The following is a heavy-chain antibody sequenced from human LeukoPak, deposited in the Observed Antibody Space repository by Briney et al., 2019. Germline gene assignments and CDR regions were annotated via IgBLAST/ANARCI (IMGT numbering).Heavy chain of an antibody. CDR3: AKSFSGSYLARLYFDY. V-gene: IGHV3-23*01. D-gene: IGHD1-26*01. CDR2: ISGSGGST. J-gene: IGHJ4*02. Sequence: PAGGSLRLSCAASGFTFSSYAMSWVRQAPGKGLEWVSAISGSGGSTYYADSVKGRFTISRDNSKNTPYLQMNSLRAEDTAVYYCAKSFSGSYLARLYFDYWGQGTLVTVSS. CDR1: GFTFSSYA.